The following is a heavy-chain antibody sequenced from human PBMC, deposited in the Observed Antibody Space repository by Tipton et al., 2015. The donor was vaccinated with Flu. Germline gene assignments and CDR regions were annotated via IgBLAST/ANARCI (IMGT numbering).Heavy chain of an antibody. CDR3: ASKFGSGTLMIFDL. D-gene: IGHD3-10*01. J-gene: IGHJ4*02. V-gene: IGHV4-39*07. CDR2: INHSGST. CDR1: GASIYSSSYY. Sequence: TLSLTCTVSGASIYSSSYYWGWIRQPPGKGLEWIGEINHSGSTNYNPSLKSRVTISADTSKNQFSLRLSSVTAADTAVYYCASKFGSGTLMIFDLWGQGMLVTVSS.